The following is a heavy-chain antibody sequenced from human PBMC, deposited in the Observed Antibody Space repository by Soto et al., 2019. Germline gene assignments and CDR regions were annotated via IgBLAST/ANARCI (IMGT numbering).Heavy chain of an antibody. Sequence: QVQLVESGGGVVQPGRSLRLSCAASGFTFSSYAMHWVRQAPGKGLEWVAVISYDGSNKYYADSVKGRFTISRDNSKNMLYLQMNSLRAEDTAVYYCARGRGYSYGYFDYWGQGTLVTVSS. J-gene: IGHJ4*02. V-gene: IGHV3-30-3*01. CDR3: ARGRGYSYGYFDY. CDR2: ISYDGSNK. D-gene: IGHD5-18*01. CDR1: GFTFSSYA.